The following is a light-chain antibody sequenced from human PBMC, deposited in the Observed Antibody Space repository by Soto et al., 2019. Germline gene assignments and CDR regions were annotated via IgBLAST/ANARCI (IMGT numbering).Light chain of an antibody. Sequence: DIQMTQSPSSLSASVGDRVTITCRPSQSSSNYLNWYQQKPGKAPELLIYAAFSLQSGVPSRCSGSGSATDFTLTISSLQHDDFATYYGQDSYSTPRTFGQGTKLEIK. V-gene: IGKV1-39*01. CDR2: AAF. CDR1: QSSSNY. CDR3: QDSYSTPRT. J-gene: IGKJ2*01.